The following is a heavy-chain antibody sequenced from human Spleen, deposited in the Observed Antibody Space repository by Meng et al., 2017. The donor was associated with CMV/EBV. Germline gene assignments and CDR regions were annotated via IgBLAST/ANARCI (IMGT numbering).Heavy chain of an antibody. V-gene: IGHV3-20*04. Sequence: GESLKISCAASGFTFDDYGMSWVRQVPGKGLEWVSGIKWNGGSTGYADSVKGRFSISRDNAKNSLYLQMNSLRAEDTALYYCARANTIFGVVTGYYYYGMDVWGQGTTVTVSS. D-gene: IGHD3-3*01. CDR2: IKWNGGST. CDR1: GFTFDDYG. CDR3: ARANTIFGVVTGYYYYGMDV. J-gene: IGHJ6*02.